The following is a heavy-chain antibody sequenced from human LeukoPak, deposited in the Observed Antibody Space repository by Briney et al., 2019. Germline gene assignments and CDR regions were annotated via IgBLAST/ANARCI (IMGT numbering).Heavy chain of an antibody. CDR3: TRAIEWGRTRHYYYYMDV. Sequence: GGSLRLSCAASGFTFSSYSMNWVRQAPGKGLEWVSYISSSSSTIYYADSVKGRFTISRDNAKNSLYLQMNSLTAADTAVYYCTRAIEWGRTRHYYYYMDVWGKGTTVTVSS. J-gene: IGHJ6*03. CDR1: GFTFSSYS. D-gene: IGHD2-2*01. CDR2: ISSSSSTI. V-gene: IGHV3-48*04.